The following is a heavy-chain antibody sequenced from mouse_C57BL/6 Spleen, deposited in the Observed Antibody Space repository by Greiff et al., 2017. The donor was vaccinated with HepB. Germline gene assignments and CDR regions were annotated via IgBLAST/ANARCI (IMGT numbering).Heavy chain of an antibody. V-gene: IGHV1-82*01. J-gene: IGHJ2*01. Sequence: VQLQQSGPELVKPGASVKISCKASGYAFSSSWMNWVKQRPGKGLEWIGRIYPGDGDTNYNGKFKGKATLTADKSSSTAYMQLSSLTSEDSAVYFCASGETTYYFDYWGQGTTLTVSS. CDR1: GYAFSSSW. CDR2: IYPGDGDT. CDR3: ASGETTYYFDY. D-gene: IGHD1-1*01.